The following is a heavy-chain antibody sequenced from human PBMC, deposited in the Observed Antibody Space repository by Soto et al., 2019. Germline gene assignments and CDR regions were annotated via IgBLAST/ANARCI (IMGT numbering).Heavy chain of an antibody. CDR3: ASYHNYAQRYYYGMDV. Sequence: SVKVSCKASGGTFSSYAISWVRQAPGQGLEWMGGIIPIFGTANYAQKFQGRVTITADESTSTAYMELSSLRSEDTAVYYCASYHNYAQRYYYGMDVWGQGTTVTVSS. J-gene: IGHJ6*02. D-gene: IGHD3-10*01. CDR2: IIPIFGTA. V-gene: IGHV1-69*13. CDR1: GGTFSSYA.